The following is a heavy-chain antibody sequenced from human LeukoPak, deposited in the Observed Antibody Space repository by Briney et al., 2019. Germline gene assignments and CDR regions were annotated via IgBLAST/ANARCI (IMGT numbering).Heavy chain of an antibody. D-gene: IGHD5-24*01. Sequence: PWGYLRLSCAASGFTFRSYSMNWVRQAPGKGLEWVSSISSSSSHIHYADSVKGRFTISRDNAKNSLYLQMNSLRAEDTAVYYCARSNYAERWLQLKIWGQGTMVTVSS. CDR2: ISSSSSHI. CDR3: ARSNYAERWLQLKI. V-gene: IGHV3-21*01. J-gene: IGHJ3*02. CDR1: GFTFRSYS.